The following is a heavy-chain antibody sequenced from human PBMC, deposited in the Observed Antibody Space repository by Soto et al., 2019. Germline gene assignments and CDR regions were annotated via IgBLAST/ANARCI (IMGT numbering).Heavy chain of an antibody. CDR1: GFSFTTAGVA. J-gene: IGHJ4*02. Sequence: SGPTLVNPTQTLTLTCTFSGFSFTTAGVAVGWIRQTPGGALEWLTLIYYNDDRRFSPSLKTRLTITGDTSKNQVVLSLTNVDPGDTATYFCAHSDGGYEIEYFDFWGQGIPVTVSS. CDR3: AHSDGGYEIEYFDF. V-gene: IGHV2-5*01. CDR2: IYYNDDR. D-gene: IGHD5-12*01.